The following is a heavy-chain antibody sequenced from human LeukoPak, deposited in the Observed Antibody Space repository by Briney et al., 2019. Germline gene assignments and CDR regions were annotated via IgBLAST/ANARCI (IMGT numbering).Heavy chain of an antibody. V-gene: IGHV4-4*02. CDR3: ARGTYGGNPHDAFDI. Sequence: SGTLSLTCAVSGGSISSSNWWSWVRQPPGKGLEWIGEIYHSGSTNYNPSLKSRVTISVDKSKNQFSLKLSSVTAADTAVYYRARGTYGGNPHDAFDIWGQGTMVTVSS. J-gene: IGHJ3*02. D-gene: IGHD4-23*01. CDR2: IYHSGST. CDR1: GGSISSSNW.